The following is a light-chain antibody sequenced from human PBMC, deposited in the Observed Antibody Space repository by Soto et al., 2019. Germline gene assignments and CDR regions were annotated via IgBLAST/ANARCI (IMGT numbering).Light chain of an antibody. J-gene: IGLJ1*01. V-gene: IGLV1-40*01. Sequence: QSVLTQPPSVSGAPGQRVIISCTGSSSNIGAGYDVHWYQQLPGTAPRLLIYDNNNRPSGVPARFSVSKSDTSASLAITGLQPEDEADYYCQSYDSSLSGSYVFGTGTKV. CDR2: DNN. CDR1: SSNIGAGYD. CDR3: QSYDSSLSGSYV.